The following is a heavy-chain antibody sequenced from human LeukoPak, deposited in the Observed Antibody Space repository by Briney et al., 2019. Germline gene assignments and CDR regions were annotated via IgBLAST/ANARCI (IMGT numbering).Heavy chain of an antibody. J-gene: IGHJ5*02. D-gene: IGHD3-22*01. V-gene: IGHV4-4*07. CDR1: GVSISSYY. Sequence: SETLSLTCSVSGVSISSYYWSWIRLPAGKGLEWIGRIYSGGSTNYNPSLKSRVTMSVDTSKNQFSLRLTSVTAADTAVYYCAREFYYYDSSGDNWFDPWGQGTLVTVSS. CDR3: AREFYYYDSSGDNWFDP. CDR2: IYSGGST.